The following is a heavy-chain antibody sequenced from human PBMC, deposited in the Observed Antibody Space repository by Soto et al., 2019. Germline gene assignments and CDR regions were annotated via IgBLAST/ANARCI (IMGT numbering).Heavy chain of an antibody. CDR1: GGTFSSYA. CDR2: IIPIFGTA. J-gene: IGHJ6*02. Sequence: SVKVSCKASGGTFSSYAIGWVRQAPGQGLEWMGGIIPIFGTANYAQKFQGRVTITADESTSTAYMELSSLRSEDTAVYFCARDRVPQLGYYGMDVWGQGTTVTVSS. V-gene: IGHV1-69*13. CDR3: ARDRVPQLGYYGMDV. D-gene: IGHD2-2*01.